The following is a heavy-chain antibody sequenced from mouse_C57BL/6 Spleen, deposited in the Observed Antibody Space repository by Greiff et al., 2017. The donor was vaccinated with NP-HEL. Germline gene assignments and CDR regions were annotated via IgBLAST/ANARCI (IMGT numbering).Heavy chain of an antibody. V-gene: IGHV1-54*01. CDR3: AKTHNWGYFDY. CDR1: GYTFTNYL. D-gene: IGHD4-1*01. J-gene: IGHJ2*01. Sequence: QVQLQQSGAELVRPGTSVKLSCKASGYTFTNYLMEWVKQRPGQGLEWIGVINPGSSCTNYKEKFKGKATMTADKSSSTAYMPLSSLTSEDSAVYFCAKTHNWGYFDYWGQGTTLTVSS. CDR2: INPGSSCT.